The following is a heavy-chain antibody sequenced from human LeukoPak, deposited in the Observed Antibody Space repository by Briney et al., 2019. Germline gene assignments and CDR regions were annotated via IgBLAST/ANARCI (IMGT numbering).Heavy chain of an antibody. Sequence: SETLSLTCTVSGGSISSYYWSWIRQPPGKGLEWIGYIYYSGSTNYNPSLKSRVTISVDTSKNQFSLKLSSVTAADTAVYYCARLPGSPLGRMDVWGQGTTVTVSS. CDR2: IYYSGST. CDR1: GGSISSYY. D-gene: IGHD1-14*01. J-gene: IGHJ6*02. V-gene: IGHV4-59*08. CDR3: ARLPGSPLGRMDV.